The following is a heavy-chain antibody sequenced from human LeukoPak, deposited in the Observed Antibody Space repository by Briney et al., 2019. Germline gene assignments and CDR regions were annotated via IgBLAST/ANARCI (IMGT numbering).Heavy chain of an antibody. Sequence: GGSLRLSCAAYGFTFSSYEMNWVRQAPGKGLEWVSYISSSGSTIYYADSVKGRFTISRDNAKNSLYLQMISLRDEDPAVYYCARGVVPAANVDFGFDYWGQGTLVTVSS. D-gene: IGHD2-2*01. J-gene: IGHJ4*02. CDR1: GFTFSSYE. CDR2: ISSSGSTI. V-gene: IGHV3-48*03. CDR3: ARGVVPAANVDFGFDY.